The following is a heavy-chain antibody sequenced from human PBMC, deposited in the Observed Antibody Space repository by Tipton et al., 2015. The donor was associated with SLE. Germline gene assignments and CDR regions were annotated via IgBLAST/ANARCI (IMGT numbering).Heavy chain of an antibody. J-gene: IGHJ4*02. CDR2: IYRSGST. V-gene: IGHV4-38-2*02. CDR3: ARDGTISLDSAFDY. Sequence: TLSLTCAVSGYSISSGYYWGWIRQPPGKGLEWIGSIYRSGSTYYNPSLKSRVTISVDTSKNQFSLKLSSVTAADTAVYYCARDGTISLDSAFDYWGQGTLVTVSS. CDR1: GYSISSGYY. D-gene: IGHD1-1*01.